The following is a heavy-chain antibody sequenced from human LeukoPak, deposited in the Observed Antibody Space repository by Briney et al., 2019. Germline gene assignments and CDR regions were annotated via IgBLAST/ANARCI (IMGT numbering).Heavy chain of an antibody. J-gene: IGHJ4*02. CDR1: GGSFSGYY. V-gene: IGHV4-34*01. CDR3: ARVSDSSGYYSLSYFDY. D-gene: IGHD3-22*01. CDR2: INHSGST. Sequence: PSETLSLTCAVYGGSFSGYYWSWIRQPPGKGLEWIGEINHSGSTNYNPSLKSRVTISVDTSKNQFSLKLSSVAAADTAVYYCARVSDSSGYYSLSYFDYWGQGTLVTVSP.